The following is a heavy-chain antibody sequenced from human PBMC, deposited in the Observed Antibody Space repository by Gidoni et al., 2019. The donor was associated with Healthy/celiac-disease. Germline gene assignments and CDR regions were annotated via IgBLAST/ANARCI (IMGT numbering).Heavy chain of an antibody. CDR2: MSGSGGST. Sequence: VQLLESGCGLVQPGWSLRLSCSPSGFTFCSYAMRWVRQASGKGLEWVSAMSGSGGSTYYADSVKGRFTISRDNSKNTLYLQMNSLRAEDTAVYYCAKDSSIAARKAYVDWYFDLWGRGTLVTVSS. D-gene: IGHD6-6*01. CDR1: GFTFCSYA. CDR3: AKDSSIAARKAYVDWYFDL. J-gene: IGHJ2*01. V-gene: IGHV3-23*01.